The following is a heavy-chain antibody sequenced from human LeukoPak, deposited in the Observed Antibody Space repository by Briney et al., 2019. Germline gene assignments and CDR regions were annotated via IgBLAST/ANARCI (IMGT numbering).Heavy chain of an antibody. CDR3: ARGRKYYDILTGYYYYYGMDV. J-gene: IGHJ6*02. CDR1: GYTFTSYG. D-gene: IGHD3-9*01. V-gene: IGHV1-18*01. Sequence: GASVTVSCKASGYTFTSYGISWVRQAPGQGLEWMGWISAYNGNTNYAQKLQGRVTMTTDTSTSTAYMELRSLRSDDTAVYYCARGRKYYDILTGYYYYYGMDVWGQGTTVTVSS. CDR2: ISAYNGNT.